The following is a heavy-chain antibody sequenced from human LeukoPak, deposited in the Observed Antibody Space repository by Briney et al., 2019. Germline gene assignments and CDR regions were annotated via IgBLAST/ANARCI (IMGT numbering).Heavy chain of an antibody. CDR3: TTGAPGTSFDY. CDR1: GFTFSSYS. J-gene: IGHJ4*02. V-gene: IGHV3-21*01. D-gene: IGHD1-14*01. Sequence: KPGGSLRLSCAASGFTFSSYSMNWVRQAPGKGLEWVSSISSSSSYIYYADSVKGRFTISRDNSENTLYLQMNSLRAEDTAVYFCTTGAPGTSFDYWGQGTLVTVSS. CDR2: ISSSSSYI.